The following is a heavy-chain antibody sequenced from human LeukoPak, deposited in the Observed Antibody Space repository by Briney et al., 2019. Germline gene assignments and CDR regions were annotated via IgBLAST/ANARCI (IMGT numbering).Heavy chain of an antibody. V-gene: IGHV1-69*13. CDR2: IIPIFGTA. CDR1: GGTFSSYA. J-gene: IGHJ4*02. Sequence: SVKVSCKASGGTFSSYAISWVRQAPGQGLEWMGGIIPIFGTANYAQKFQGRITITADESTSTAYMELRSLRSDDTAVYYCGLFGDVSGNYSPLDYWGQGTLVTVSS. D-gene: IGHD3-10*01. CDR3: GLFGDVSGNYSPLDY.